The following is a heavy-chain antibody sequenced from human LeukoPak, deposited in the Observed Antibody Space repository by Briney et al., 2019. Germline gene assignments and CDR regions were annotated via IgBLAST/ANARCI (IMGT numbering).Heavy chain of an antibody. Sequence: ASVKVSCKASGYTFTSYAMNWVRQAPGQGLEWMGWINPNSGGTNYAQKFQGRVTMTRDTSISTAYMELSRLRAEDTAVYYCATRKYYYDSSGYYWGIHWGQGTLVTVSS. CDR3: ATRKYYYDSSGYYWGIH. J-gene: IGHJ4*02. CDR2: INPNSGGT. D-gene: IGHD3-22*01. V-gene: IGHV1-2*02. CDR1: GYTFTSYA.